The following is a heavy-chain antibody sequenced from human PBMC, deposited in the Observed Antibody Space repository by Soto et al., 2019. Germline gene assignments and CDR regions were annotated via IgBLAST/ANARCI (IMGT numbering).Heavy chain of an antibody. D-gene: IGHD3-3*01. V-gene: IGHV3-23*01. CDR2: ISGSGGST. CDR3: AKDRLTYYDFWSGYYPFDY. Sequence: GESLKISCAASGFTFSSYAMSWVRQAPGKGLEWVSAISGSGGSTYYADSVKGRFTISRDNSKNTLYLQMNSLRAEDTAVYYCAKDRLTYYDFWSGYYPFDYWGQGTLVTVSS. CDR1: GFTFSSYA. J-gene: IGHJ4*02.